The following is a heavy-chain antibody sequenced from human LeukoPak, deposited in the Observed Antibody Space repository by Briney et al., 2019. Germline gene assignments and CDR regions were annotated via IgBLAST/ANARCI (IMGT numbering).Heavy chain of an antibody. CDR3: ARVNPYAANYYMDV. CDR2: IIPIFGTA. J-gene: IGHJ6*03. D-gene: IGHD1-14*01. V-gene: IGHV1-69*13. Sequence: ASVKVSCKASGGTFSSYAISWVRQAPGQGLEWMGGIIPIFGTANCAQKFQGRVTITADESTSTAYMELSSLRSEDTAVYYCARVNPYAANYYMDVWGKGTTVTISS. CDR1: GGTFSSYA.